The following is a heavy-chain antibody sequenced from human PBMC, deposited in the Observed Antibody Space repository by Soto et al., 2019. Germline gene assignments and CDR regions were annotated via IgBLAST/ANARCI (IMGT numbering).Heavy chain of an antibody. D-gene: IGHD1-26*01. CDR2: IYYSGST. J-gene: IGHJ4*02. V-gene: IGHV4-59*01. CDR3: ARANSGSYYRESFDY. CDR1: GGSISSYY. Sequence: SETLSLTCTVSGGSISSYYWSWIRQPPGKGLEWIGYIYYSGSTNYNPSLKSRVTISVDTSKNQFSLKLSSVTAADTAVYYCARANSGSYYRESFDYWGQGTLVTVLL.